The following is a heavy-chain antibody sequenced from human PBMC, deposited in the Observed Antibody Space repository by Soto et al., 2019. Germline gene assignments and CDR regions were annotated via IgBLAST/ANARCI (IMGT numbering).Heavy chain of an antibody. V-gene: IGHV4-59*01. CDR1: GGSISSYY. CDR2: IYYSGST. CDR3: ARTTSSSPNFQH. J-gene: IGHJ1*01. D-gene: IGHD6-6*01. Sequence: LSLTCTVSGGSISSYYWSWIRQPPGKGLEWIGYIYYSGSTNYNPSHKSRVTISVDTSKNQFSLKLSSVTAADTAVYYCARTTSSSPNFQHWGQGTLVTVSS.